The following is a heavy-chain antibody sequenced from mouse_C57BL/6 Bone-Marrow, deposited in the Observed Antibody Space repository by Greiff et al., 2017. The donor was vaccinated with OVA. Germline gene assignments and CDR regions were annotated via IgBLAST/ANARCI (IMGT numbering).Heavy chain of an antibody. CDR1: GYTFTDYN. J-gene: IGHJ1*03. D-gene: IGHD1-1*01. CDR3: ARSVYYGSSYFDV. CDR2: INPNNGGT. V-gene: IGHV1-22*01. Sequence: VQLQQSGPELVKPGASVKMSCKASGYTFTDYNMHWVKQSHGKSLEWIGYINPNNGGTSYNQKFKGKANLTVNKYSSTAYMELRRLTSEDSAVYYGARSVYYGSSYFDVWGTGTTVTVSS.